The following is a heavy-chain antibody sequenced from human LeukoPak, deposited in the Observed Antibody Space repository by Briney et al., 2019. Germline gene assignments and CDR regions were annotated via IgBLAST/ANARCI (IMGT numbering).Heavy chain of an antibody. CDR1: GGSISSGGYY. CDR3: AREVYDFWSGYYRVYYYYYMDV. Sequence: PSETLSLNCTVSGGSISSGGYYWSWIRQHPGKGLEWIGYIYYSGSTYYNPSLKSRVTISVDTSKNQFSLKLSSVTAADTAVYYCAREVYDFWSGYYRVYYYYYMDVWGKGTTVTVFS. CDR2: IYYSGST. V-gene: IGHV4-31*03. J-gene: IGHJ6*03. D-gene: IGHD3-3*01.